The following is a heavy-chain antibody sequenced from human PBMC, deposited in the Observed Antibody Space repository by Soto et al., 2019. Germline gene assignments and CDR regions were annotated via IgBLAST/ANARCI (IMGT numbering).Heavy chain of an antibody. D-gene: IGHD6-13*01. CDR3: ARGRESSSWTSFAAFDI. CDR1: GYTFTSYD. CDR2: MNPNSGNT. Sequence: ASVKVSCKASGYTFTSYDINWVRQATGQGLERMGWMNPNSGNTGYAQKFQGRVTMTRNTSISTAYMELSSLRSEDTAVYYCARGRESSSWTSFAAFDIWGQGTMVTVSS. V-gene: IGHV1-8*01. J-gene: IGHJ3*02.